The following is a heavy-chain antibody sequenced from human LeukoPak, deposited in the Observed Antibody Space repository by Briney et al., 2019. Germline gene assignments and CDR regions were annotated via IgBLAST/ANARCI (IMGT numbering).Heavy chain of an antibody. D-gene: IGHD2-2*01. CDR3: ARVKKLMPEFEF. J-gene: IGHJ4*02. V-gene: IGHV1-2*02. Sequence: ASVKVSCKSSGYTFIDYYIHWVRQAPGQGLEWMGWINPNSSATKYAQKFQGRVSMTRDTSITAYMDLTNLRSDDTAIFYCARVKKLMPEFEFWGQGTLVTVSS. CDR1: GYTFIDYY. CDR2: INPNSSAT.